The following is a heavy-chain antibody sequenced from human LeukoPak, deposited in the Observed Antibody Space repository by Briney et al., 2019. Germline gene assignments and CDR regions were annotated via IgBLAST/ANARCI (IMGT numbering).Heavy chain of an antibody. J-gene: IGHJ4*02. CDR1: GYTFTNYG. CDR3: AREVVAAAGTDY. CDR2: INPNSGGT. Sequence: GASVKVSCKASGYTFTNYGISWVRQAPGQGLEWMGWINPNSGGTNYAQKFQGRVTMTRDTSISTAYMELSRLRSDDTAVYYCAREVVAAAGTDYWGQGTLVTVSS. V-gene: IGHV1-2*02. D-gene: IGHD6-13*01.